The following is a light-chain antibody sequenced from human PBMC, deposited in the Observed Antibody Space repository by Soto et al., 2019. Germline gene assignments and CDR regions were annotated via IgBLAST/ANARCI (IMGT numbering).Light chain of an antibody. CDR2: DVN. J-gene: IGLJ1*01. CDR3: CSYGGSFYV. CDR1: SSDVGDYNY. V-gene: IGLV2-8*01. Sequence: QSVLTQPPSASGSPGQSVTISCTGTSSDVGDYNYVSWYQQHPGKAPKLIIFDVNKRPSGVPDRFSGSKSGSTASLTISGLQAEDEADYYCCSYGGSFYVVGTGTKVTVL.